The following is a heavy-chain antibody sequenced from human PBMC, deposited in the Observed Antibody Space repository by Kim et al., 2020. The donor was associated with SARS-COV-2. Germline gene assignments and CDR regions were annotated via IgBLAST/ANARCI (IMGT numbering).Heavy chain of an antibody. Sequence: ASVKVSCKVSGYTLTELSMHWVRQAPGKGLEWMGGFDPEDGETIYAQKFQGRVTMTEDTSTDTAYMELSSLRSEDTAVYYCATDRITMVRGVIRYYYYYGMDVWGQGTTVTVSS. D-gene: IGHD3-10*01. CDR1: GYTLTELS. V-gene: IGHV1-24*01. CDR3: ATDRITMVRGVIRYYYYYGMDV. J-gene: IGHJ6*02. CDR2: FDPEDGET.